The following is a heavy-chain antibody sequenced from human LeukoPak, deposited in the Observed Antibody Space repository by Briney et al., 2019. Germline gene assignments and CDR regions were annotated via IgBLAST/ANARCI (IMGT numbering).Heavy chain of an antibody. J-gene: IGHJ5*02. V-gene: IGHV4-39*01. CDR1: GGSISSSSYY. CDR2: IYYSRST. CDR3: ARGKGDIVVVPAAMEYNWFDP. D-gene: IGHD2-2*01. Sequence: SETLSLTCTVSGGSISSSSYYWGWIRQPPGKGLEWIGSIYYSRSTYYNPSLKSRVTISVDTSKNQFSLKLSSVTAADTAVYYCARGKGDIVVVPAAMEYNWFDPWGQGTLVTVSS.